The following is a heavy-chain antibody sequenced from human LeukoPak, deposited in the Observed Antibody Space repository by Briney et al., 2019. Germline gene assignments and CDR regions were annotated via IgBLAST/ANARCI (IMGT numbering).Heavy chain of an antibody. D-gene: IGHD1-26*01. V-gene: IGHV3-20*04. J-gene: IGHJ4*02. CDR3: AREGPGGGSYYTQY. Sequence: GGSLRLSCAASGFTFGDYGMSWVRQAPGKGLEWVSAINWNGGSTTYADSVKGRFTISRDSAKNSLYLQMNSLRADDTALYYCAREGPGGGSYYTQYWGQGTLVTVSS. CDR1: GFTFGDYG. CDR2: INWNGGST.